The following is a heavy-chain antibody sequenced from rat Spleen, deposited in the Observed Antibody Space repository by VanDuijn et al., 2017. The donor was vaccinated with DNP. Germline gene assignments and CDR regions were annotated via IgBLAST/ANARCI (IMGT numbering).Heavy chain of an antibody. V-gene: IGHV3-1*01. CDR1: GYSISSSY. J-gene: IGHJ2*01. D-gene: IGHD1-5*01. CDR2: INYSART. Sequence: EVQLQESGPGLVKPSQSLSLTCSVTGYSISSSYRWNWIRKFPGNKMEWIGHINYSARTTYNPSLKSRISITRDTSKNQFFLHLNSVSTEDTATYYCARWKIGPHYFDDWGQGVMVTVSS. CDR3: ARWKIGPHYFDD.